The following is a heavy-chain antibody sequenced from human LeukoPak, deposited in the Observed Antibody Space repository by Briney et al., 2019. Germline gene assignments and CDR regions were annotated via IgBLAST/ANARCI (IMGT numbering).Heavy chain of an antibody. J-gene: IGHJ6*03. D-gene: IGHD3-3*01. V-gene: IGHV4-59*01. Sequence: SETLSLTCTVSGGSISSYYWSWIRQPPGKGLEWIGYIYYSGNTNYNPSLKSRVTISIDTSKNQFSLKLSSVTAADTAVYYCARVEIYYYYMDVWGKGTTVTVSS. CDR3: ARVEIYYYYMDV. CDR1: GGSISSYY. CDR2: IYYSGNT.